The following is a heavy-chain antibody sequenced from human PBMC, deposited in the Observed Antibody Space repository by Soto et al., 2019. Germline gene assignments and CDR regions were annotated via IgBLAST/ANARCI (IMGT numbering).Heavy chain of an antibody. J-gene: IGHJ6*02. V-gene: IGHV1-3*01. CDR2: INAGNGNT. D-gene: IGHD4-17*01. CDR3: ARDRVYGGNSNYYGMDV. Sequence: ASVKVSCKASGYTFTSYAMHWVRQAPGQRLEWMGWINAGNGNTKYSQKFQGRVTITRDTSASTAYMELNSLRAEDTAVYYCARDRVYGGNSNYYGMDVWGQGTTVTVSS. CDR1: GYTFTSYA.